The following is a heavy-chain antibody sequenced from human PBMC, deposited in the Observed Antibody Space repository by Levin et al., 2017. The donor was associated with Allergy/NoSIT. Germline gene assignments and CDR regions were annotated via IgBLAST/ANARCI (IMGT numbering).Heavy chain of an antibody. J-gene: IGHJ5*02. V-gene: IGHV4-30-2*01. D-gene: IGHD3-3*01. CDR2: IYHSGST. CDR1: GGSISSGGYS. Sequence: PSETLSLTCAVSGGSISSGGYSWSWIRQPPGKGLEWIGYIYHSGSTYYNPSLKSRVTISVDRSKNQFSLKLSSVTAADTAVYYCARARITGFLEWLNWFDPWGQGTLVTVSS. CDR3: ARARITGFLEWLNWFDP.